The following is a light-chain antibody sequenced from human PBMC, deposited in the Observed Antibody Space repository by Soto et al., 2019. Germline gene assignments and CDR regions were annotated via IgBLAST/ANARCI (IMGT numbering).Light chain of an antibody. V-gene: IGLV2-14*01. Sequence: QSALTQPASVSGSPGQSITISCSGTASDVGAYNYVSWYQQHPAKAPKLMIYDVSNRPSGVSDRFSGSKSGNTASLTISGLQAEDEADYYCYSYTSSSTYVFGSGTKVTVL. CDR3: YSYTSSSTYV. J-gene: IGLJ1*01. CDR2: DVS. CDR1: ASDVGAYNY.